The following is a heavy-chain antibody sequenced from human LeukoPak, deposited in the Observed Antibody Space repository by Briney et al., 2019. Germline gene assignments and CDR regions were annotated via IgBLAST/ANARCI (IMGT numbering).Heavy chain of an antibody. V-gene: IGHV4-39*01. J-gene: IGHJ6*03. CDR3: ARHRVYCSGGSCSRYYYYYYMDV. CDR2: IYYSGST. CDR1: GGSISSSSYY. D-gene: IGHD2-15*01. Sequence: SETLSLTCTVSGGSISSSSYYWGWIRQPPGKGLEWIGSIYYSGSTYYNPSLKSRVTISVDTSKNQFSLKLSSVTAADTAVYYCARHRVYCSGGSCSRYYYYYYMDVWGKGTTVTISS.